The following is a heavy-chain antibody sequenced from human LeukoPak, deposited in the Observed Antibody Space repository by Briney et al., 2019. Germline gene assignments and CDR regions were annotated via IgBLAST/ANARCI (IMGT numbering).Heavy chain of an antibody. D-gene: IGHD3-9*01. Sequence: PSETLSLTCAVSGGSISSSNWWSWVRQPPGKGLEWIGEIYHSGSTNYNPSLKSRVTISVDKSKNQFSLKLSSVTAADTAVYYCARYGLRYFDWPPNNWFDPWGQGTLVTVSS. CDR1: GGSISSSNW. V-gene: IGHV4-4*02. J-gene: IGHJ5*02. CDR2: IYHSGST. CDR3: ARYGLRYFDWPPNNWFDP.